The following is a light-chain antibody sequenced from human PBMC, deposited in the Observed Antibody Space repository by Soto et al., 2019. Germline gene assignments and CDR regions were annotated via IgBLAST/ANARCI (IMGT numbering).Light chain of an antibody. Sequence: QSALTQPASVSGAPGQSITISCTGTSSDVGSDNLVSWYQQHPGKAPKLMIYEGSKRPSGVSNRCSGSKSGNTAALTISGLQAEDEADYYCCSYAGSSTLYVFGTGTKLTVL. CDR3: CSYAGSSTLYV. CDR1: SSDVGSDNL. V-gene: IGLV2-23*01. CDR2: EGS. J-gene: IGLJ1*01.